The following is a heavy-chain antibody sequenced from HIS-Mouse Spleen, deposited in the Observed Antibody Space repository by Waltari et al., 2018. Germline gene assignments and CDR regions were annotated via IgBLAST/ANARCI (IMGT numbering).Heavy chain of an antibody. J-gene: IGHJ2*01. CDR2: IYYSGST. V-gene: IGHV4-39*07. D-gene: IGHD6-13*01. CDR1: GGPISSSSYY. CDR3: AREIPYSSSWYDWYFDL. Sequence: QLQLRESGPGLGKPSETLSLTCPASGGPISSSSYYWGWIRQPPGKGLEWIGSIYYSGSTYYNPSLKSRVTISVDTSKNQFSLKLSSVTAADTAVYYCAREIPYSSSWYDWYFDLWGRGTLVTVSS.